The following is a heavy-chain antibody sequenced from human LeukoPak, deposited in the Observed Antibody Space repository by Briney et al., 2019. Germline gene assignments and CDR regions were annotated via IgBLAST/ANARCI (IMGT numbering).Heavy chain of an antibody. CDR3: ATRSYELHSWFDP. D-gene: IGHD1-26*01. J-gene: IGHJ5*02. Sequence: PSETLSLTCAVYGGSFSGYYWSWIRQPPGKGLEWIGEINHSGSTNYNPSLKSRVTISVDTSKNQFSLKLSSVTAADTAVYHCATRSYELHSWFDPWGQGTLVTVSS. CDR2: INHSGST. CDR1: GGSFSGYY. V-gene: IGHV4-34*01.